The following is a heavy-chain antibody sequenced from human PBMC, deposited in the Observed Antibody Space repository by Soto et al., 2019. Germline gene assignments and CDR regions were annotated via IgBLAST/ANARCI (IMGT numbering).Heavy chain of an antibody. D-gene: IGHD3-10*01. CDR3: PRAPTMYYGAGTHGYFDS. CDR1: GGSFACYY. V-gene: IGHV4-34*01. Sequence: SETLSLPSAVQGGSFACYYGRCIRQTPRKRLEWIAHINHSGITNYNPSLKRRGTISLDTSKNQFYLHLPSVTVADTALSYCPRAPTMYYGAGTHGYFDSCAQRTLVTVYS. CDR2: INHSGIT. J-gene: IGHJ4*02.